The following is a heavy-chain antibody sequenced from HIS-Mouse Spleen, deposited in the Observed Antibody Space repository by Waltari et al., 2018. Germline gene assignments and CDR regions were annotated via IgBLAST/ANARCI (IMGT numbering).Heavy chain of an antibody. CDR3: ARDFHDFWSGYYGGDKKHDAFDI. J-gene: IGHJ3*02. CDR1: GGSISSYY. D-gene: IGHD3-3*01. V-gene: IGHV4-4*07. Sequence: QVQLQESGPGLVKPSETLSLTCTVSGGSISSYYWSWIRQPAGKRLEWIGRIYTSGSTNYNPSLKSRVTMSVDTSKNQFSLKLSSVTAADTAVYYCARDFHDFWSGYYGGDKKHDAFDIWGQGTMVTVSS. CDR2: IYTSGST.